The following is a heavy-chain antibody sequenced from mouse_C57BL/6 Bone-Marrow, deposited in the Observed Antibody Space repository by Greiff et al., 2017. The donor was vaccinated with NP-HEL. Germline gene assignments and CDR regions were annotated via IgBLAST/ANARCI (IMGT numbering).Heavy chain of an antibody. CDR2: ISYDGSN. CDR3: ASNYGSRKFAY. D-gene: IGHD1-1*01. CDR1: GYSITSGYY. V-gene: IGHV3-6*01. J-gene: IGHJ3*01. Sequence: ESGPGLVKPSQSLSLTCSVTGYSITSGYYWNWIRQFPGNKLEWMGYISYDGSNNYNPSLKNRISITRDTSKNQFFLKLNSVTTEDTATYYCASNYGSRKFAYWGQGTLVTVSA.